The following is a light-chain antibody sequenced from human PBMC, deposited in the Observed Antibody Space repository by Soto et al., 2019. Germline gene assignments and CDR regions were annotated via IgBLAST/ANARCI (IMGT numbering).Light chain of an antibody. V-gene: IGKV1-5*01. CDR1: QSISSW. CDR2: DAS. J-gene: IGKJ1*01. Sequence: DIQMTQSPSTLSASVGDRVTITCRASQSISSWLAWYQQKPGKAPKLLIYDASTLESGVPSRFSGSGSGTEFTLTISSLQPDDVATYYCQQYSDHWTFGQGTKVDNK. CDR3: QQYSDHWT.